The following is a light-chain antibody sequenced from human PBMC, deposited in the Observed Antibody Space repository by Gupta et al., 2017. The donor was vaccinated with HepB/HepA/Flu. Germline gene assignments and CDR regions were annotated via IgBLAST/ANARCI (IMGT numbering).Light chain of an antibody. CDR1: QSLVKSNGYNY. CDR2: LGS. J-gene: IGKJ2*02. V-gene: IGKV2-28*01. Sequence: DIVMTQSPLSLPVTPGESASISCRSSQSLVKSNGYNYLDWYLQKPGQSPQLLIYLGSNRASGVPDRFSGSGSGADFTLKISRVEADDVGVYYFMQALQSPRTFGQGTKLEIK. CDR3: MQALQSPRT.